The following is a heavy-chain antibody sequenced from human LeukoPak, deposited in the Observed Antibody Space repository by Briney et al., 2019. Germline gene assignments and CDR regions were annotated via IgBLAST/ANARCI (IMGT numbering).Heavy chain of an antibody. D-gene: IGHD3-9*01. Sequence: SETLSLTCTVSGGSISSDDYYWSWIRQPPGKGLEWIGYIYYSGSTYYNPSLKSRVTISVDTSKNQFSLKLSSVTAADTAVYYCARDYDILTGPSGHAFDIWGQGTMVTVSS. V-gene: IGHV4-30-4*08. J-gene: IGHJ3*02. CDR1: GGSISSDDYY. CDR2: IYYSGST. CDR3: ARDYDILTGPSGHAFDI.